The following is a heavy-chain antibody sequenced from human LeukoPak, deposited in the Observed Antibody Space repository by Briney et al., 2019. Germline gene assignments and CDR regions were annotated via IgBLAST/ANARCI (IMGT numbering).Heavy chain of an antibody. CDR3: ARQETPHGNFDY. CDR1: GFTFSSYD. J-gene: IGHJ4*02. V-gene: IGHV3-13*01. Sequence: PGGSLRLSCAASGFTFSSYDMHWVRQATGKGLEWVSAIGVAANTFYSGSVKGRFTISRENAKNSLYLLMSSLRAEDTAVYYCARQETPHGNFDYWGQGTLVTVSS. D-gene: IGHD1-26*01. CDR2: IGVAANT.